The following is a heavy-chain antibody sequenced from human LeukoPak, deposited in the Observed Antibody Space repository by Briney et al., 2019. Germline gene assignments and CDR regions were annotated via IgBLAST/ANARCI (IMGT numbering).Heavy chain of an antibody. CDR1: GITFNSYT. V-gene: IGHV3-21*01. CDR2: ISSSSSYI. Sequence: PGGSLRLSCAASGITFNSYTMNWVCQAPGKGPEWVSSISSSSSYIYYAASVKGRFTISRDNAKNSLYLQMNRLRAEDTAVYYCARERQLERLAFGKEGSAFDYWGQGTLVTVSS. J-gene: IGHJ4*02. D-gene: IGHD1-1*01. CDR3: ARERQLERLAFGKEGSAFDY.